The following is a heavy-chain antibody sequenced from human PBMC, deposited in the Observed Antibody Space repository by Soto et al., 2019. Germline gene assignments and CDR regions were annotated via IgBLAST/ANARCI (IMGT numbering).Heavy chain of an antibody. D-gene: IGHD3-10*01. CDR1: GGSISSYY. Sequence: QVQLQESGPGLVKPSETLSLTCTVSGGSISSYYWSWIRQPPGKGLEWIGYIYYSGSTNYNPSLKSRVTISVDTSKNQFSLKLNPMTAADTVVYYCARHNYGSGSTYFDYWGQGTLVTVSS. J-gene: IGHJ4*02. CDR2: IYYSGST. V-gene: IGHV4-59*08. CDR3: ARHNYGSGSTYFDY.